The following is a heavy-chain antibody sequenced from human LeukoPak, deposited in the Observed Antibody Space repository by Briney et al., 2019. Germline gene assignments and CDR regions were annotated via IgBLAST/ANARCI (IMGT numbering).Heavy chain of an antibody. CDR2: ILPIFGIA. D-gene: IGHD5-18*01. CDR1: GGTFSSYA. J-gene: IGHJ4*02. V-gene: IGHV1-69*04. Sequence: SLKVSCEASGGTFSSYAISWVRQAPGQGLEWMGMILPIFGIANCAQKVQGRATITTYKSTSTAYMQMSSLRSEDQAVYYCARATSGYSYTCFDYWGQGTLVTVSS. CDR3: ARATSGYSYTCFDY.